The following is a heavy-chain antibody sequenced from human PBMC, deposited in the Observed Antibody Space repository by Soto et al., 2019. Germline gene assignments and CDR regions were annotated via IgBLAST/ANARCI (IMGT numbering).Heavy chain of an antibody. V-gene: IGHV1-3*01. CDR3: ARDSPGYGDYVLFDY. CDR1: VYTFTTYT. J-gene: IGHJ4*02. Sequence: ASVKVSCKASVYTFTTYTIHWVRQAPGQSLEWMGWINAGNGNTKYSQKFQGRVTISRDTSKNQFSLQLNSVTPEDTAVYYCARDSPGYGDYVLFDYWGQGTLVTVPS. D-gene: IGHD4-17*01. CDR2: INAGNGNT.